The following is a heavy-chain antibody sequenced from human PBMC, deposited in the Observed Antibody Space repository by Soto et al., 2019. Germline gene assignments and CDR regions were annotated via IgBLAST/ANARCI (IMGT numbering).Heavy chain of an antibody. CDR3: ARDPGGRDLLAYYYYCGMDV. CDR2: IWYDGSNK. CDR1: GFTFSSYG. Sequence: QVQLVESGGGVVQPGRSLRLSCAASGFTFSSYGMQWVRQAPGKGLEWVAVIWYDGSNKYYADSVKGRFTISRDNSKNTLYLQMNSLRGEDTAVYYCARDPGGRDLLAYYYYCGMDVWGQGTTVTVSS. D-gene: IGHD1-26*01. J-gene: IGHJ6*02. V-gene: IGHV3-33*01.